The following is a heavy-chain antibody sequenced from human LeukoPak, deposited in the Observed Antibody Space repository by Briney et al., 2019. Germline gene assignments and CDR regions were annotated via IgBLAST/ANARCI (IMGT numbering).Heavy chain of an antibody. D-gene: IGHD1-1*01. J-gene: IGHJ4*02. Sequence: GGSLRLSCAASGFTFNNFWMSWVRQAPGKGLEWVANINEGAGERFYGDSVKGRVTISRDNAKNSLYLQMNSLRAEDTAVYYCAREHNWNDALDYWGQGTLVTVSS. CDR3: AREHNWNDALDY. V-gene: IGHV3-7*01. CDR1: GFTFNNFW. CDR2: INEGAGER.